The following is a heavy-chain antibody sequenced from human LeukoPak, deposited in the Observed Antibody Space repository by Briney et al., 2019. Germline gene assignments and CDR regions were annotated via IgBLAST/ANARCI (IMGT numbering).Heavy chain of an antibody. V-gene: IGHV1-69*05. CDR1: GGTFSSYA. D-gene: IGHD4-17*01. CDR2: IIPIFGTA. CDR3: ARDRALTYAVTTPHFDY. J-gene: IGHJ4*02. Sequence: SVKVSCKASGGTFSSYAISWVRQAPGQGLEWMGRIIPIFGTANYAQRFQGRVTITTDESTSTAYMELSSLRSEDTAVYYCARDRALTYAVTTPHFDYWGQGTLVTVSS.